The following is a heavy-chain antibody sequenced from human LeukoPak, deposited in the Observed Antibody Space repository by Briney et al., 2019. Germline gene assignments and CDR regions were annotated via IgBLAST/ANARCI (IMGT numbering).Heavy chain of an antibody. Sequence: ASVKVSCKASGGTFGSYAISWVRQAPGQGLEWMGGIIPIFGTANYAQKFQGRVTITTDESTSTAYMELSSLRSEDTAVYYCARGYYGSGSWTYYYYYMDVWGKGTTVTVSS. J-gene: IGHJ6*03. D-gene: IGHD3-10*01. V-gene: IGHV1-69*05. CDR1: GGTFGSYA. CDR3: ARGYYGSGSWTYYYYYMDV. CDR2: IIPIFGTA.